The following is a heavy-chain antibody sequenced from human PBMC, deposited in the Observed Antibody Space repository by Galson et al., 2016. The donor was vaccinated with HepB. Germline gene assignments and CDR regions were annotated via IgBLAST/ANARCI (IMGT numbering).Heavy chain of an antibody. D-gene: IGHD2-15*01. CDR1: GFTFSSYE. CDR2: ISGSGVTI. J-gene: IGHJ4*02. V-gene: IGHV3-48*03. Sequence: SLRLSCAASGFTFSSYEMNWVRQAPGKGLEWLSYISGSGVTIFYADSVKGRFTISRDNAKNSLYLQMNSLRAEDTSVYYCARAHCSDSCTYFDYWGQGTLVTVSP. CDR3: ARAHCSDSCTYFDY.